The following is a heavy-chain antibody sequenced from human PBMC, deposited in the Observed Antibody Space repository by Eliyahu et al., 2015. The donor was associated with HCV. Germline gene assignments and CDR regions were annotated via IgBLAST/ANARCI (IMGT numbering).Heavy chain of an antibody. V-gene: IGHV4-59*08. D-gene: IGHD3-22*01. J-gene: IGHJ4*02. Sequence: QVQLQESGPGLVKPSETLSLTCTVSGGSISSYYWSWIRQPPGKGLEWIGYIYYSGSTNYNPSLKSRVTISIDTSKNQFSLKLSSVTAADTAVYYCARTGYFDTSGYYYAPLDYWGQGTLVAVSS. CDR1: GGSISSYY. CDR3: ARTGYFDTSGYYYAPLDY. CDR2: IYYSGST.